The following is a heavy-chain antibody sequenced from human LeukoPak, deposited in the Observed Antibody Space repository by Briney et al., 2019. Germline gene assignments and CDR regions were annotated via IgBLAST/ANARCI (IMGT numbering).Heavy chain of an antibody. J-gene: IGHJ5*02. Sequence: PGGSLRLSCAVSGLTFSSSWMDWVRQAPGKGLEWLANTKPDGSETHYVDSVKGRFTVSRDNAKNSLYLQVDSLRADDTAVYYCARYSSSSSVVALGQGALVTVSS. CDR1: GLTFSSSW. CDR3: ARYSSSSSVVA. D-gene: IGHD6-13*01. CDR2: TKPDGSET. V-gene: IGHV3-7*01.